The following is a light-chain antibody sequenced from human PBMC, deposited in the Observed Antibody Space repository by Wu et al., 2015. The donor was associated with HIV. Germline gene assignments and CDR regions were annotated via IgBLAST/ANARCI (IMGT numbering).Light chain of an antibody. CDR1: QXLPIP. V-gene: IGKV3-20*01. CDR2: NF. CDR3: QQYGTPPLT. Sequence: RVTLSCRASQXLPIPLKLVPAETWPASQTPHPWNFHRATGIPDRFSGSGSGTDFTLTISRLEPEDIAVYYCQQYGTPPLTFGGGTKVEI. J-gene: IGKJ4*01.